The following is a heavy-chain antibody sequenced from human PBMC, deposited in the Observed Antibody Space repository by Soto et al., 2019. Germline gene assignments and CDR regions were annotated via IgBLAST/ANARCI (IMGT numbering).Heavy chain of an antibody. J-gene: IGHJ5*02. Sequence: PSETLSLTCTVSGGSISSSSYYWGWIRQPPGKGLEWIGSIYYSGSTYYNPSLKSRVTISVDTSKNQFSLKLSSVTAADTAVYYCARLTGGSSWLYLSGWFGPWGQGTLVTVSS. D-gene: IGHD6-13*01. CDR1: GGSISSSSYY. CDR2: IYYSGST. V-gene: IGHV4-39*01. CDR3: ARLTGGSSWLYLSGWFGP.